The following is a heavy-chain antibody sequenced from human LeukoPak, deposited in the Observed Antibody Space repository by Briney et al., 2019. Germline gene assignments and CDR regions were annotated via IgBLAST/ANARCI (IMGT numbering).Heavy chain of an antibody. CDR3: ARGRTVTHLDY. Sequence: PGGSLRLSCAASGFTFNTYTMNWVRQAPGKGLEWVSYITSSGFTIYQADSLKGRFTISRDNAKNSLYLQMNSLRVEDTAVYYCARGRTVTHLDYWGQGTLVTVSS. V-gene: IGHV3-48*04. CDR2: ITSSGFTI. CDR1: GFTFNTYT. J-gene: IGHJ4*02. D-gene: IGHD4-17*01.